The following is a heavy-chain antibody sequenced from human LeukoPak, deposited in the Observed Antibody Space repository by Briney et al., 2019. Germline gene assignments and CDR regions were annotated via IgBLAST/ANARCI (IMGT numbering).Heavy chain of an antibody. Sequence: GESLKISCQGSGYSFTTYWIAWVRQMPGEGLEWMGIIFPGNSDTRYSPSFQGQVTISADKSISTAYLQWSSLKASDTAMYYCARAGDSSGYYYGRFDYWGQGTLVTVSS. CDR1: GYSFTTYW. J-gene: IGHJ4*02. CDR2: IFPGNSDT. CDR3: ARAGDSSGYYYGRFDY. D-gene: IGHD3-22*01. V-gene: IGHV5-51*01.